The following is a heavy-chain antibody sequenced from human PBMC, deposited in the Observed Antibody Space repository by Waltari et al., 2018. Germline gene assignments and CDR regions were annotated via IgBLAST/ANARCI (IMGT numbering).Heavy chain of an antibody. D-gene: IGHD3-10*01. V-gene: IGHV3-7*01. J-gene: IGHJ4*02. CDR2: IKPDGSET. Sequence: EVQLVESGGGLVQPGGSLRLSCVASGFPFSTSWMTWVRQAPGKGLEWVGNIKPDGSETYYVESVKGRFTISKDNAKNSLYLQMNNLRAEDTAVYYCTKGGHVDFCGPGSLVTVSS. CDR3: TKGGHVDF. CDR1: GFPFSTSW.